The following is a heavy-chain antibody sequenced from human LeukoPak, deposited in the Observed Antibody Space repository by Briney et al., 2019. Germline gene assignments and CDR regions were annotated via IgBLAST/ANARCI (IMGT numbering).Heavy chain of an antibody. CDR1: GYTFTSYG. CDR3: ARVSGGFYYDSSGYYSSYFDY. CDR2: ISAYNGNT. J-gene: IGHJ4*02. V-gene: IGHV1-18*01. D-gene: IGHD3-22*01. Sequence: GAPVKVSCKASGYTFTSYGISWVRQAPGQGLEWMGWISAYNGNTNYAQKLQGRVTTTRDTSTSTAYMELRSLRSDDTAVYYCARVSGGFYYDSSGYYSSYFDYWGQGTLVTVSS.